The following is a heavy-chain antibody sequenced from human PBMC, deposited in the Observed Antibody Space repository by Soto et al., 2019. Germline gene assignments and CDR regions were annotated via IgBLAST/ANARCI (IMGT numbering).Heavy chain of an antibody. CDR3: ARVVVGATYFDY. D-gene: IGHD1-26*01. CDR2: ISCYNGNT. Sequence: ASVKVSCKDSGYTFTTYGITWVRQAPGQGLEWMGWISCYNGNTNYAQKFQGRVTMTTDTSTSTAYMELRSLRSDDTAVYYCARVVVGATYFDYWGLGTLVTVSS. V-gene: IGHV1-18*04. J-gene: IGHJ4*02. CDR1: GYTFTTYG.